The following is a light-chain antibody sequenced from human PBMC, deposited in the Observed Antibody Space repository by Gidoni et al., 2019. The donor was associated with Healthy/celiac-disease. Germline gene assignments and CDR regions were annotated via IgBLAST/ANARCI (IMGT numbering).Light chain of an antibody. CDR2: GAS. CDR1: QSVSSSY. CDR3: QQYGTSGT. Sequence: EIVLPQSPGTLSLSPGERATLSCRASQSVSSSYLAWYQQKPGQAPRLLIYGASSRATGIPDRFSGSGSGTDLTLTISRLEPEDFAVYYCQQYGTSGTFGQGTKVEIK. V-gene: IGKV3-20*01. J-gene: IGKJ1*01.